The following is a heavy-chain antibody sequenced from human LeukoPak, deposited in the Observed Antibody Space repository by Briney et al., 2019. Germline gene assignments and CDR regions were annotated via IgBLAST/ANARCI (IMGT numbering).Heavy chain of an antibody. J-gene: IGHJ4*02. CDR3: ARQGSSTIGYCFDY. CDR1: GDSISISSYY. V-gene: IGHV4-39*01. D-gene: IGHD3-10*01. Sequence: SETLSLICVVSGDSISISSYYWIWIRQSPGKGLEWIGSIYYRGTTYYNPSLKSRATISVDTSKQQFSLKLSSVTAVDTAVYYCARQGSSTIGYCFDYWGQGTQVTVSS. CDR2: IYYRGTT.